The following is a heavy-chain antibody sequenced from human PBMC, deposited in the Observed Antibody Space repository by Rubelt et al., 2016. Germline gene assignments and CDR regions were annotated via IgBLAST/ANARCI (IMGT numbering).Heavy chain of an antibody. CDR3: ARLRPAAIGELPYYFDY. D-gene: IGHD2-2*01. Sequence: QVQLQESGPGLVKPSETLSLTCTVSGYSISSYYWSWIRQPPGKGLEWIGYIYYSGSTNYNPSLKRRVTISVDTSKNQFSLKLSFVTAADTAVYYCARLRPAAIGELPYYFDYWGQGTLVTVSS. CDR1: GYSISSYY. CDR2: IYYSGST. V-gene: IGHV4-59*01. J-gene: IGHJ4*02.